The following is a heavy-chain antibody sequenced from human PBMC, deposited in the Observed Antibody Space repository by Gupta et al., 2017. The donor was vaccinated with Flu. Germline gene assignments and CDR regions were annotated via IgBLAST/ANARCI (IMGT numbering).Heavy chain of an antibody. CDR3: ARVAVVVPAAMDY. V-gene: IGHV3-72*01. CDR1: GFSFSDHS. Sequence: EVQLVESGGGLVQPGGSLRLSCAASGFSFSDHSMDWVRQAPETGLEWVARVRKKVNSYTTEYAASVKGRFTISRDDSKNSLFLQMDSLKTEDTAVYYCARVAVVVPAAMDYWGQGTLVTVSS. D-gene: IGHD2-2*01. CDR2: VRKKVNSYTT. J-gene: IGHJ4*02.